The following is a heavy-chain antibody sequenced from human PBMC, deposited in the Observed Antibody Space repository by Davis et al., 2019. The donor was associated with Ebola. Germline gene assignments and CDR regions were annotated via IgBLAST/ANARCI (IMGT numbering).Heavy chain of an antibody. V-gene: IGHV3-23*01. Sequence: GESLKISCAASGFTFSSYAMSWVRQAPGKGLEWVSAISGSGGSTYYADSVKGRFTISRDNSKNTLYLQMNSLRAEDTAVYYCAKATWIQLWGVYWGQGTLVTVSS. J-gene: IGHJ4*02. D-gene: IGHD5-18*01. CDR1: GFTFSSYA. CDR2: ISGSGGST. CDR3: AKATWIQLWGVY.